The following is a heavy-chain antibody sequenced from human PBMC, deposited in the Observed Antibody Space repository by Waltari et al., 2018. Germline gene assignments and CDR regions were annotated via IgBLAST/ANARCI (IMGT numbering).Heavy chain of an antibody. D-gene: IGHD2-2*01. J-gene: IGHJ5*02. CDR1: GGSFSGYY. V-gene: IGHV4-34*01. CDR3: ARRGIVVPAASNWFDP. Sequence: QVQLQQWGAGLLKPSETLSLTCAVYGGSFSGYYWSWIRQPTGKGLEWIGEINHSGSTNYNPSLKSRVTISVDTSKNQFSLKLSSVTAADTAVYYCARRGIVVPAASNWFDPWGQGTLVTVSS. CDR2: INHSGST.